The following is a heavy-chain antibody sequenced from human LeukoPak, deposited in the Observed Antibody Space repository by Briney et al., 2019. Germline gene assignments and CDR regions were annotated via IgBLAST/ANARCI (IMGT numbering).Heavy chain of an antibody. D-gene: IGHD6-13*01. V-gene: IGHV1-2*02. CDR1: GYTFTVYY. CDR3: ARFSGIAAAGIN. Sequence: ASVNVSCKASGYTFTVYYMHWVRQAPGQGLEWMGWINPNSGGTNYAQKFQGRVTMTRDTSISTAYMELSRLRSDDAAVYYCARFSGIAAAGINWGQGTLVTVSS. CDR2: INPNSGGT. J-gene: IGHJ4*02.